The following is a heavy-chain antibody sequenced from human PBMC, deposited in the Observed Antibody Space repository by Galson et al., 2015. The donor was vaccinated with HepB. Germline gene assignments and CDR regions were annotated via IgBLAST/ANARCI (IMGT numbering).Heavy chain of an antibody. J-gene: IGHJ4*02. CDR2: INPGDGST. Sequence: SVKVSCKASGYTFTSYYLHWLRQAPGQGLEWMGIINPGDGSTSNAQKFQGRVTMTRHTSTSTVYMELSSLRSEDTAVYYCARDVADIIIVPAYGIVEYWGQQTLVTVSS. V-gene: IGHV1-46*03. D-gene: IGHD2-2*01. CDR3: ARDVADIIIVPAYGIVEY. CDR1: GYTFTSYY.